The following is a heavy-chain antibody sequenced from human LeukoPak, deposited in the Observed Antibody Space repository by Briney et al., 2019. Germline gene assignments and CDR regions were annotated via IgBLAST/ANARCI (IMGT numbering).Heavy chain of an antibody. Sequence: GGSLRLSCTASGFTFSSYGMSWVLQAPGKGLEWVANIKQDGSEKYYVDSVKGRFTISRDNAKNSLYLQMNSLRAEDTAVYYCARDGGRKDDYWGQGTLVTVSS. V-gene: IGHV3-7*01. D-gene: IGHD2-15*01. CDR1: GFTFSSYG. CDR3: ARDGGRKDDY. CDR2: IKQDGSEK. J-gene: IGHJ4*02.